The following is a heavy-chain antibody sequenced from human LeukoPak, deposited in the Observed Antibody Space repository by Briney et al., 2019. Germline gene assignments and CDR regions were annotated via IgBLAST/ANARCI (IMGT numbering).Heavy chain of an antibody. Sequence: GRSLRLSCAASGFTFDDYAMRWVRQAPGKGLEWVSGIRWNRGHRGYAHSVKGRFTISRDNAKHSLYLQMNSQIAEHTALYYCARVSGFSGLAFDYWGQGALVTVSS. CDR2: IRWNRGHR. V-gene: IGHV3-9*01. CDR1: GFTFDDYA. D-gene: IGHD6-19*01. CDR3: ARVSGFSGLAFDY. J-gene: IGHJ4*02.